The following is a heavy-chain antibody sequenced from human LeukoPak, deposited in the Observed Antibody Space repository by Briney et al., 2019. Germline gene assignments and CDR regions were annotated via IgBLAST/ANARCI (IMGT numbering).Heavy chain of an antibody. CDR2: FSLSGT. CDR3: AKDRLRGGGSYYFDY. D-gene: IGHD1-26*01. CDR1: GFTFATYP. V-gene: IGHV3-23*01. J-gene: IGHJ4*02. Sequence: GGSLRLSCAASGFTFATYPMTWFRQAPGRGLEWVSSFSLSGTYYADSVKGRFTISRDNSKSTLYLQMNSLRAEDTAVYYCAKDRLRGGGSYYFDYWGQGTLVTVSS.